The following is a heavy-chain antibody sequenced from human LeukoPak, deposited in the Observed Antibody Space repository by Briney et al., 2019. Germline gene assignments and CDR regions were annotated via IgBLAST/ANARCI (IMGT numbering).Heavy chain of an antibody. CDR1: GFTVSSNY. D-gene: IGHD6-19*01. CDR3: ARVHSSGWYPGYMDV. CDR2: IYSSGGA. Sequence: PGGSLRLSCAASGFTVSSNYMSWVRQAPGKGLECVSVIYSSGGAYYADSVKGRFTISRDNSKNTLYLQMNSLRAEDTAVHYCARVHSSGWYPGYMDVWGKGTTVTVSS. V-gene: IGHV3-66*02. J-gene: IGHJ6*03.